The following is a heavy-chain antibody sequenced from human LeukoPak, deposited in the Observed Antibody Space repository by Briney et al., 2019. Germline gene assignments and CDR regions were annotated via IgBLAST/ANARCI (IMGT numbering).Heavy chain of an antibody. D-gene: IGHD3-16*01. CDR1: GGSFSNYY. Sequence: PSETLSLTCTVSGGSFSNYYWTWIRQSPGRGLEWIGYILYSGDTNYNPSLKSRVTMSLDTSKNQFSPRLNSVTAADTAVYYCARDQLGDAVDIWGQGTMVTVSS. CDR2: ILYSGDT. J-gene: IGHJ3*02. V-gene: IGHV4-59*01. CDR3: ARDQLGDAVDI.